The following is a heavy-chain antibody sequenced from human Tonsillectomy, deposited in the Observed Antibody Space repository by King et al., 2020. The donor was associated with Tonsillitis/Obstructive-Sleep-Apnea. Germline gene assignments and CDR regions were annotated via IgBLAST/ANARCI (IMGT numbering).Heavy chain of an antibody. J-gene: IGHJ4*02. Sequence: VQLVESGGGVVQSGRSLRLSCAASGFTFSNYALQWVRQAPGRGLEWVAGILYDGSSKNYADSVKGRFTISRDNSKNTLYLQMNSLRPEDTAVYYCARVAEGVYCSGDDCQPLFRPFDYFGPGTVVTVSS. V-gene: IGHV3-30*01. CDR2: ILYDGSSK. D-gene: IGHD2-15*01. CDR3: ARVAEGVYCSGDDCQPLFRPFDY. CDR1: GFTFSNYA.